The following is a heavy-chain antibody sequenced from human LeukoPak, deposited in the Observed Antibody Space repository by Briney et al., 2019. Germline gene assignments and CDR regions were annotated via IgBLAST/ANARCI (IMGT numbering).Heavy chain of an antibody. Sequence: PSETLSLTCTVSGGSISSYYWSWIRQPAGKGLEWIGRIYTSGSTNYNPSLKSRVTMSVDTSKNQFSLKLSSVTAADTAVYYCASVGSSWYGQYYGMDVWGQGTTVTVSS. CDR3: ASVGSSWYGQYYGMDV. CDR1: GGSISSYY. J-gene: IGHJ6*02. D-gene: IGHD6-13*01. CDR2: IYTSGST. V-gene: IGHV4-4*07.